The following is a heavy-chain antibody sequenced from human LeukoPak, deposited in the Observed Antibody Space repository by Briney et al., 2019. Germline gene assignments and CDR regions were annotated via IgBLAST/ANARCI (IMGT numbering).Heavy chain of an antibody. CDR1: GGPFSGYF. CDR2: IHNSGTT. V-gene: IGHV4-34*01. J-gene: IGHJ4*02. D-gene: IGHD3-10*01. CDR3: ARRYYYNLGSFPFDF. Sequence: SETLSLTCAVSGGPFSGYFWSWIRQSSGKGLEWIGEIHNSGTTNYYPSLNSRVTISEDTSKNQFYLNLSSVTAADTAVYYCARRYYYNLGSFPFDFWGQGTLVTVSS.